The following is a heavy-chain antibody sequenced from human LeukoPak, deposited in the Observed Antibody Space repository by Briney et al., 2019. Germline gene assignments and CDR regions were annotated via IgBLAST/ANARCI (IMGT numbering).Heavy chain of an antibody. CDR2: ISGGGETT. CDR1: GFTFTSYA. Sequence: GGSLRLSCAASGFTFTSYAMSWVRQAPGKGLEWVSAISGGGETTDYADSVKGRFTISRDNSENTLYLQMSSLRADDTALYYCARSAYSSGWYRFAIDYWGQGTLVIVSS. CDR3: ARSAYSSGWYRFAIDY. V-gene: IGHV3-23*01. D-gene: IGHD6-19*01. J-gene: IGHJ4*02.